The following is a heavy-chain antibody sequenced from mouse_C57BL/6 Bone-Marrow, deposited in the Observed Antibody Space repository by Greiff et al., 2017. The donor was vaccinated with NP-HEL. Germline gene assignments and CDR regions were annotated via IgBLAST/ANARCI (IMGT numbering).Heavy chain of an antibody. CDR3: ATLTGTRAMDY. D-gene: IGHD4-1*01. J-gene: IGHJ4*01. CDR1: GYTFTDYY. V-gene: IGHV1-19*01. CDR2: INPYNGGT. Sequence: VQLQQSGPVLVKPGASVKMSCKASGYTFTDYYMNWVKQSHGKSLEWIGVINPYNGGTSYNQKLKGKATLTVDKSSSTAYMELNSLTSEDSAVYYCATLTGTRAMDYWGQGTSVTVSS.